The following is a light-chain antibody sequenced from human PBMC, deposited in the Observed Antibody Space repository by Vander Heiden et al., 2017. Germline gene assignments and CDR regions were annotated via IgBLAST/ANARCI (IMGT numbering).Light chain of an antibody. J-gene: IGLJ1*01. V-gene: IGLV2-14*03. CDR1: SSDVGAYNY. CDR3: SSYTSSSARV. CDR2: EVS. Sequence: QSALPQPASVSGSPGQSITISCTGTSSDVGAYNYVSWYQQHPGKAPKLMIYEVSSRPSGVSNRFSGSKSGNTASLTISGLQAEDEADYYCSSYTSSSARVFGTGTKVTVL.